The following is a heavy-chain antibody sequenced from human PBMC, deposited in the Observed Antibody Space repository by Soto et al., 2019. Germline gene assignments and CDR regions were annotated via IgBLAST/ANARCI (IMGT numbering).Heavy chain of an antibody. Sequence: ASVKVSCKASGYTFTIYYMHWVRQAPGQGLEWMGIINPSGGSTSYAQKFQGRVTMTRDTSTSTVYMELSSLRSEDTAVYYCARVLRFLEWFPTDYGMDVWGQGTTVTVSS. CDR3: ARVLRFLEWFPTDYGMDV. D-gene: IGHD3-3*01. V-gene: IGHV1-46*01. CDR2: INPSGGST. CDR1: GYTFTIYY. J-gene: IGHJ6*02.